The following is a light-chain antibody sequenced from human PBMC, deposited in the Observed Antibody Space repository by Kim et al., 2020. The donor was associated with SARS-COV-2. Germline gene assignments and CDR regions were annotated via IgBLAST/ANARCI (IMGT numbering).Light chain of an antibody. CDR2: GAS. Sequence: EIVMTQSPATLSVSPGERATLSCRASQSVSSNLAWYQQKPGQAPRLLIYGASTRATGIPARFSGSGSGTEFTLTISSLQSEDFAVYYCQQYNNWLGTFGGGTKLEI. J-gene: IGKJ4*01. CDR3: QQYNNWLGT. CDR1: QSVSSN. V-gene: IGKV3-15*01.